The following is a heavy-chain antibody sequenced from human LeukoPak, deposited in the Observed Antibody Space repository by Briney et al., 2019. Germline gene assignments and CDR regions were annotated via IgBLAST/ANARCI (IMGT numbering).Heavy chain of an antibody. CDR2: ISSSSAHI. Sequence: GGSLRLSCAASGFTFSIYSMNCVRQAPGKGLEWVSFISSSSAHINYADSVKGRFTLSRDNPRNSLYLQMTRLRAEDTAVYYCARDIGGSYTAIDYWGQGTLVTVSS. D-gene: IGHD1-26*01. CDR3: ARDIGGSYTAIDY. J-gene: IGHJ4*02. V-gene: IGHV3-21*01. CDR1: GFTFSIYS.